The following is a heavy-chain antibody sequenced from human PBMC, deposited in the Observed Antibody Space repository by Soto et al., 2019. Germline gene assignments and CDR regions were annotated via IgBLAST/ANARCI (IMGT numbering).Heavy chain of an antibody. CDR3: ARLIGNSWLDS. V-gene: IGHV4-59*08. CDR2: IYYSGST. Sequence: PSETLSLTCTVSGGSISSYYWSWIRQPPGKGLEWIGYIYYSGSTNYNPSLKSRVTISLDTSKNQFSLKLSSVTAADTAVYYCARLIGNSWLDSWGQGTLVTVSS. J-gene: IGHJ5*01. CDR1: GGSISSYY.